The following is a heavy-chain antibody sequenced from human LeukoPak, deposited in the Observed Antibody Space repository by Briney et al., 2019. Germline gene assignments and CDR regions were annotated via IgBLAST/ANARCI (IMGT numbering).Heavy chain of an antibody. CDR2: IIPILGIA. CDR3: ARGVDGGYVYYYYGMDV. D-gene: IGHD5-12*01. J-gene: IGHJ6*02. CDR1: GGTFSSYA. V-gene: IGHV1-69*04. Sequence: SVKVSCKASGGTFSSYAISWVRQAPGQGLEWMGRIIPILGIANYAQKFQGRVTITADKSTSTAYMELSSLRSEDTAVYYCARGVDGGYVYYYYGMDVWGQGTTVTVSS.